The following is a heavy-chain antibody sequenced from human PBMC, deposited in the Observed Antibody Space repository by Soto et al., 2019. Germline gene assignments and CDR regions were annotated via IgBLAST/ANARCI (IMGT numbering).Heavy chain of an antibody. CDR3: ARINDCGGDCYPLDY. Sequence: QVTLKESGPVLVKPTETLTLTCTVSGFSLNNDRMGVSWIRQPPGKAPEWLASIFANDEKSYSISLKSRLTISRDTSKSQVVLALTNMDPVDTGTYYCARINDCGGDCYPLDYGGQGTLVTVSS. D-gene: IGHD2-21*02. CDR2: IFANDEK. CDR1: GFSLNNDRMG. J-gene: IGHJ4*02. V-gene: IGHV2-26*01.